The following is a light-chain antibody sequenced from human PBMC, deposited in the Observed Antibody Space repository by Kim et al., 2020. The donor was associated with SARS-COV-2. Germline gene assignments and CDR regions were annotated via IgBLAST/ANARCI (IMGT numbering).Light chain of an antibody. J-gene: IGLJ3*02. CDR3: QTWGTGIQV. Sequence: QPVLTQSPSASASLGASVKLTCTLSSRHSSYAIAWHQQQPEKGPRYLMKVNSDGSHSKGDGIPDRFSGSSSGAERYLTISSLQSEDEADYYCQTWGTGIQVFGGGTQLTVL. CDR1: SRHSSYA. CDR2: VNSDGSH. V-gene: IGLV4-69*01.